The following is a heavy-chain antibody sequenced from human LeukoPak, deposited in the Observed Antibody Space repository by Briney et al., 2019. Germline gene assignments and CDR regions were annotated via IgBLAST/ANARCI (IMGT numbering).Heavy chain of an antibody. J-gene: IGHJ4*02. D-gene: IGHD6-13*01. CDR1: GGSISSYY. Sequence: SETLSLTSTVSGGSISSYYWSWIRQPAGKGLEWIGRIYTSGSTNYNPSLKSRVTMSVDTSKNQFSLKLSSVTAADTAVYYCASLSSSWSTDYWGQGTLVTVSS. CDR3: ASLSSSWSTDY. V-gene: IGHV4-4*07. CDR2: IYTSGST.